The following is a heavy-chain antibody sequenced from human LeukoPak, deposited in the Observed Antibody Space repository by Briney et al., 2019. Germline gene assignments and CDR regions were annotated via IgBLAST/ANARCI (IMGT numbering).Heavy chain of an antibody. CDR2: INPSGGST. J-gene: IGHJ5*02. CDR3: ARDFESLERLNWFDP. CDR1: GYTFTSYY. V-gene: IGHV1-46*01. Sequence: ASVKVSCKASGYTFTSYYMHWVRQAPGQGLEWMGIINPSGGSTSYAQKFQGRVTMTRDASTSTVYMELSSLRSEDTAVYYCARDFESLERLNWFDPWGQGTLVTVSS. D-gene: IGHD1-1*01.